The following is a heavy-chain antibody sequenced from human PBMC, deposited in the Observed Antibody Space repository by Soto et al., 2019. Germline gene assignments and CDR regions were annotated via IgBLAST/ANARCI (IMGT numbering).Heavy chain of an antibody. J-gene: IGHJ3*02. D-gene: IGHD1-26*01. CDR1: GFTFSIYC. CDR2: ISFDGSEK. Sequence: QVQLVESGGGVVQPGRSLRLSCAASGFTFSIYCMHWVRHVPGKGLEWVAMISFDGSEKYYTDSVKGRFHISRDSSKSTMDLQMDSLRVEDTAVYYCARDRRLYYSDAFDIWGQGTTVTVSS. V-gene: IGHV3-30*03. CDR3: ARDRRLYYSDAFDI.